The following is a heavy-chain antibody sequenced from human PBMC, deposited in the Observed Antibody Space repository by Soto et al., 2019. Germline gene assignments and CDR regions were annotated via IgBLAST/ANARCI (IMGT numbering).Heavy chain of an antibody. J-gene: IGHJ6*04. D-gene: IGHD6-13*01. CDR3: ARAEDPSSSWSKWGGRNYYYYGMDV. CDR2: ISAYNGNT. V-gene: IGHV1-18*01. Sequence: SVKVTCKASGYAFTGYGISLVRQAPGQGLEWMGWISAYNGNTNYAQKLQGRVTMTTDTSTSTAYMELRSLRSDDTAVYYCARAEDPSSSWSKWGGRNYYYYGMDVWGEGTTVTVSS. CDR1: GYAFTGYG.